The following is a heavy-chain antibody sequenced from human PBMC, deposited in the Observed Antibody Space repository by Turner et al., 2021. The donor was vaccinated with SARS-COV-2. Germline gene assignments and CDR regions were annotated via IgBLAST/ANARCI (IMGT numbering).Heavy chain of an antibody. CDR3: ARDLFQDYGSGSYRLDN. D-gene: IGHD3-10*01. Sequence: EVQLVETGEGLIQPGVSLRLSRAASGFTVSSNYMSWVRQAPGKGREWVSLIYGGGSTYYADSVKGRFTISRDNAKNTLYLQMNSLRAEDTAVYYCARDLFQDYGSGSYRLDNWGQGTLVTVSS. J-gene: IGHJ4*02. CDR1: GFTVSSNY. CDR2: IYGGGST. V-gene: IGHV3-53*02.